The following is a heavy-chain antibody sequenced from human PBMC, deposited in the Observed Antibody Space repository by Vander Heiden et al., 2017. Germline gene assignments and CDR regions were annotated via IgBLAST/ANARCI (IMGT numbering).Heavy chain of an antibody. Sequence: EVQLLESGGGLVQPGGSLRLSCSASGLTFDTYAMNWVSQAPGKGLEWVATISSSGGSTEYADSVKGRFTISRDNSKNRLYLQMTSLRAEDAAVYYCAKDSSSTNYYYGMDVWGQGTTVTVSS. CDR3: AKDSSSTNYYYGMDV. J-gene: IGHJ6*02. D-gene: IGHD6-6*01. CDR1: GLTFDTYA. CDR2: ISSSGGST. V-gene: IGHV3-23*01.